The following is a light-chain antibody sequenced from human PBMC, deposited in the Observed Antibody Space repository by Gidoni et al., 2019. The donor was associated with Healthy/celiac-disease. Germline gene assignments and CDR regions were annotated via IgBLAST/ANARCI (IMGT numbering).Light chain of an antibody. CDR2: GAS. Sequence: EIVLTQSPGTLSLSPRERATLSCRASQSVSSSYLAWYQQKPGQAPRLLISGASRRATVIPDRFSGSGSGTDFTLTISRLEPEDFAVYYCQQFGSSPTWTFGQGTKVEIK. CDR1: QSVSSSY. CDR3: QQFGSSPTWT. V-gene: IGKV3-20*01. J-gene: IGKJ1*01.